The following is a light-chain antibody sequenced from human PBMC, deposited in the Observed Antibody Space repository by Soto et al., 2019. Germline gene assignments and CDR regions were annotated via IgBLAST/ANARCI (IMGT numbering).Light chain of an antibody. J-gene: IGLJ2*01. V-gene: IGLV3-21*02. CDR3: QVWDYSNADVA. CDR2: HDS. CDR1: NIGGRS. Sequence: SYELTQPPSVSVAPGQTASITCGGDNIGGRSVHWYQQKPGQAPVVVVDHDSDRPSGIPERFSGSNSGNMATLTISRVEAGDEAVYHRQVWDYSNADVAFGAGTK.